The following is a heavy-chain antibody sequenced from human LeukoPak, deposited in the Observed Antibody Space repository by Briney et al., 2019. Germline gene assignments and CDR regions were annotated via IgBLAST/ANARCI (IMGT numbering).Heavy chain of an antibody. V-gene: IGHV3-30-3*01. CDR1: GFTFSSYA. CDR3: ARDQEEYYYDSSGYPYYYYGMDV. CDR2: ISYDGSNK. J-gene: IGHJ6*02. D-gene: IGHD3-22*01. Sequence: GGSLRLSCAASGFTFSSYAMHWVRQAPGKGLGWVAVISYDGSNKYYADSVKGRFTISRDNSKNTLYLQMNSLRAEDTAVYYCARDQEEYYYDSSGYPYYYYGMDVWGQGTTVTVSS.